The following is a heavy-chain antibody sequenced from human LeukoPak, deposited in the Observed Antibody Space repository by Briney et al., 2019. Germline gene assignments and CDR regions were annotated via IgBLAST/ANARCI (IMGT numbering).Heavy chain of an antibody. CDR1: GFSFSAAW. J-gene: IGHJ4*02. CDR3: AKGSSMIVVVTLFDY. V-gene: IGHV3-23*01. CDR2: ISGSGGST. D-gene: IGHD3-22*01. Sequence: GGSLRLSCEASGFSFSAAWMTWVRQAPGKGLEWVSAISGSGGSTYYADSVKGRFTISRDNSKNTLYLQMNSLRAEDTAVYYCAKGSSMIVVVTLFDYWGQGTLVTVSS.